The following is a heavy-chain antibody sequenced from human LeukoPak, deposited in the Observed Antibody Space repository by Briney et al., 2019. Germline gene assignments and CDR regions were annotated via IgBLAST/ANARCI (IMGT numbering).Heavy chain of an antibody. CDR3: AKAIHSSSSGVVDY. J-gene: IGHJ4*02. V-gene: IGHV3-30*02. D-gene: IGHD6-6*01. CDR2: IRYDGSNK. Sequence: GGSLRLSCAASGFIFSNYAMHWVRQAPGKGLEWATFIRYDGSNKCYAESVKGRFTISRDNSKNTLYLQMNSLRAEDTAVYYCAKAIHSSSSGVVDYWGQGTLVTVSS. CDR1: GFIFSNYA.